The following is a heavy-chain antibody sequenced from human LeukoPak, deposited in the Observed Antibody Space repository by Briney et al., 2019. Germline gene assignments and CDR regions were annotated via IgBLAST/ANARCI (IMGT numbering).Heavy chain of an antibody. CDR1: GCTFSSYE. V-gene: IGHV3-48*03. Sequence: GGSLRLSCAASGCTFSSYEMKWVRQAPGEGLEGVSYISSSGTNIYYADSVKGRFTISRDNAKNSLYLQMNSLRAEDTAVYYCASELRIDGFWSCSNLLDYWGQGTLVTVSS. J-gene: IGHJ4*02. CDR3: ASELRIDGFWSCSNLLDY. CDR2: ISSSGTNI. D-gene: IGHD3-3*01.